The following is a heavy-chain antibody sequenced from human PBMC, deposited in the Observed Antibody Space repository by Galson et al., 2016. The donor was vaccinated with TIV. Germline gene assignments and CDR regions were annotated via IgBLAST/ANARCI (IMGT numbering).Heavy chain of an antibody. Sequence: SLRLSCAVSGFTFDDYAMHWVRQAPGKGLEWVSLISWDGGNRFYADSVKGRFNISRDNSKNSLYLQMNSLRAEDSALYYCAKDIGGGNYYYYHMDVWGKGTTVTVSS. CDR3: AKDIGGGNYYYYHMDV. D-gene: IGHD3-16*01. CDR1: GFTFDDYA. J-gene: IGHJ6*03. V-gene: IGHV3-43D*04. CDR2: ISWDGGNR.